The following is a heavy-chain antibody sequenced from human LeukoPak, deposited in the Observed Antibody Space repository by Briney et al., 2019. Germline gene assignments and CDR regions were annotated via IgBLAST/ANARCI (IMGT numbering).Heavy chain of an antibody. V-gene: IGHV4-59*01. Sequence: SETLSLTCTVSGGSISSYYWSWIRQPPGKGLEWIGYIYYSGSTNYNPSLKSRVTISVDTSKNQFSLKLSSVTAADTAVYYCASGSSSWSYYFDYWGQGTLVTISS. J-gene: IGHJ4*02. CDR1: GGSISSYY. CDR2: IYYSGST. CDR3: ASGSSSWSYYFDY. D-gene: IGHD6-13*01.